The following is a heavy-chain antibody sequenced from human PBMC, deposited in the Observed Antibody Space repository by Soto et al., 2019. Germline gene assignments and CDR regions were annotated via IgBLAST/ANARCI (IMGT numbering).Heavy chain of an antibody. CDR1: GFSLSASGVG. Sequence: ITLKESGPTLVKPTQTLTLTCTFSGFSLSASGVGVAWIRQPPGKALERHALIFWNDDKFYTSSLRNRLTTTKETSKNQVILTLANIEPDDAATYYCAHRVIGPAASQNDPWGPGTLVTVSS. V-gene: IGHV2-5*01. CDR3: AHRVIGPAASQNDP. J-gene: IGHJ5*01. CDR2: IFWNDDK. D-gene: IGHD6-13*01.